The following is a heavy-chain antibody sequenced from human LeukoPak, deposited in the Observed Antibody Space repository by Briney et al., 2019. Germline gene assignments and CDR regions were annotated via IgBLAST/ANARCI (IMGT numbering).Heavy chain of an antibody. CDR1: GVTFGDYD. D-gene: IGHD1-26*01. V-gene: IGHV3-43*02. CDR2: IRADGATT. J-gene: IGHJ4*02. Sequence: GGSLRLSCAASGVTFGDYDMHWVRQAPGKGLEWVSLIRADGATTRYTDSVKGRFTISRDNSKDSLYLQMNSLRTEDTALYYCARDNTGIYEYWGQGTLVTVSP. CDR3: ARDNTGIYEY.